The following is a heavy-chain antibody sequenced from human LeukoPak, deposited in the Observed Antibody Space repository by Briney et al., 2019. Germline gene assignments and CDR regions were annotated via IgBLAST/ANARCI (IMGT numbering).Heavy chain of an antibody. Sequence: ASETLSLTCAVYGGSFSGYYWSWIRQPPGKGLEWIGEINHSGSTNYNPSLKSRVTISVDTSKNQFPLKLSSVTAADTAVYYCARALTDYGDEPFDYWGQGTLVTVSS. CDR1: GGSFSGYY. CDR2: INHSGST. CDR3: ARALTDYGDEPFDY. D-gene: IGHD4-17*01. J-gene: IGHJ4*02. V-gene: IGHV4-34*01.